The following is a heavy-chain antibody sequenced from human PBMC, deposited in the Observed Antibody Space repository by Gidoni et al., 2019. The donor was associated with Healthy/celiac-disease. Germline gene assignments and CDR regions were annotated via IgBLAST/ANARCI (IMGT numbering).Heavy chain of an antibody. V-gene: IGHV4-34*01. CDR2: INDSGST. CDR1: GRSFSGYY. CDR3: ARGVPFFGVVNPYYFDY. J-gene: IGHJ4*02. D-gene: IGHD3-3*01. Sequence: QVQLQQWGAGLLKPSETLSLTCAVYGRSFSGYYWSWIRPPPGKGLEWIGEINDSGSTTYNPSLKSRVTISVDTSNNQFSLKLSSVTAADTAVYYCARGVPFFGVVNPYYFDYWGQGTLVTVSS.